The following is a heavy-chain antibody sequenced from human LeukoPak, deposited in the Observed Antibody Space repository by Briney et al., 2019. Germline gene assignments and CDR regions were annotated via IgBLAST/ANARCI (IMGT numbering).Heavy chain of an antibody. Sequence: SVKISCKSSGGPFNNYAINWVRQAPGQGLEWMGRIIPSLDYANYAQIRVTITADKSTATAYMELSGLRYEDTAVYYCARRTDHVDDAFDVWGQGTMVTVS. J-gene: IGHJ3*01. CDR1: GGPFNNYA. D-gene: IGHD3/OR15-3a*01. CDR3: ARRTDHVDDAFDV. CDR2: IIPSLDYA. V-gene: IGHV1-69*04.